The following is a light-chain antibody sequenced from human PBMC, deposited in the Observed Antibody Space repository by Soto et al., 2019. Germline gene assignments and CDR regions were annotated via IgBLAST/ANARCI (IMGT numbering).Light chain of an antibody. CDR1: SSDVGGYYY. CDR3: CSYAGSYTVV. CDR2: DVT. Sequence: QSVLTQPRSVSGSPGQSVTISCTGTSSDVGGYYYVSWYQQHPGKVPKLIIYDVTKRPSGVPDRFSASKSGNTASLTITGLQAGDEADYYCCSYAGSYTVVFGGGTKLTVL. J-gene: IGLJ2*01. V-gene: IGLV2-11*01.